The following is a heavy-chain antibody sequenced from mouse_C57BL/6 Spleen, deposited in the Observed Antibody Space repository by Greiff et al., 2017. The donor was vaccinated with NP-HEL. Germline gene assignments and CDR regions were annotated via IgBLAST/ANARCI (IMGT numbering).Heavy chain of an antibody. CDR1: GYTFTEYT. CDR2: FYPGSGSI. V-gene: IGHV1-62-2*01. D-gene: IGHD2-5*01. Sequence: QVQLQQSGAELVKPGASVKLSCKASGYTFTEYTIHWVKQRSGQGLEWIGWFYPGSGSIKYNEKFKDKATLTADKSSSTVYMELSRLTSEDSAVYFCARHEDEPAYYSNYGYAMDYWGQGTSVTVSS. J-gene: IGHJ4*01. CDR3: ARHEDEPAYYSNYGYAMDY.